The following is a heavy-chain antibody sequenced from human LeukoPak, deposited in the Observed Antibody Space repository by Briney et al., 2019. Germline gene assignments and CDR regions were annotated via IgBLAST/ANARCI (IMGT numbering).Heavy chain of an antibody. CDR2: VYYSGTT. J-gene: IGHJ4*02. D-gene: IGHD6-13*01. CDR1: GGSISSSSYY. Sequence: SETLSLTCTVSGGSISSSSYYWDWIRQPPGKGLEWIGTVYYSGTTAYNPSLNSRLTISVDTSKNLFSLKLSSVTAADTAVYFCARRPSGSAAGAKRAMDYWGQGTLVTVSS. CDR3: ARRPSGSAAGAKRAMDY. V-gene: IGHV4-39*02.